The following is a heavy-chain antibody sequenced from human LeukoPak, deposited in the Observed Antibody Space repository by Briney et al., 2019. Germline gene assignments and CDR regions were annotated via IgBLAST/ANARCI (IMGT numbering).Heavy chain of an antibody. D-gene: IGHD3-16*02. CDR3: ARTDRGDYVWGSYRRQNYFDY. V-gene: IGHV3-48*03. CDR1: GCTFSSYE. J-gene: IGHJ4*02. Sequence: PGGSLRLSCAASGCTFSSYEMNWVRQAPGKGLEWVSYISSSGSTIYYADSVKGRFTISRDNAKNSLYLQMNSLRAEDTAVYYCARTDRGDYVWGSYRRQNYFDYWGQGTLVTVSS. CDR2: ISSSGSTI.